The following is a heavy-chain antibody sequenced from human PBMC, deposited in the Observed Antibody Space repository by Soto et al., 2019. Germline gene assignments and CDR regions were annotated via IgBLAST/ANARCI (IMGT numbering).Heavy chain of an antibody. CDR3: ARHNYFFDH. CDR2: ISGSGGST. Sequence: GGSLRLSCGASGFAFSTYAMSWVRQAPGKGLDWVSAISGSGGSTHYADSVKGRFTISRDNSKNTVYLQMKSLRADDTAVYYCARHNYFFDHWGQGTLVTVSS. J-gene: IGHJ4*02. CDR1: GFAFSTYA. D-gene: IGHD1-20*01. V-gene: IGHV3-23*01.